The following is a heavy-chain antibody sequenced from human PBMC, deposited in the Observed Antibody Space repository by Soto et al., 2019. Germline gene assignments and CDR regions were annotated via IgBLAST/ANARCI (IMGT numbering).Heavy chain of an antibody. CDR2: IKQDGSEK. Sequence: GGSLRLSWAASGFTFSSYGMSWVRQAPGKGLEWVANIKQDGSEKYYVDSVKGRFTISRDNAKNSLYLQMNSLRAEDTAVYYCARDLDYYDSSGYYPDAFDIWGQGTMVTVSS. J-gene: IGHJ3*02. CDR3: ARDLDYYDSSGYYPDAFDI. D-gene: IGHD3-22*01. CDR1: GFTFSSYG. V-gene: IGHV3-7*03.